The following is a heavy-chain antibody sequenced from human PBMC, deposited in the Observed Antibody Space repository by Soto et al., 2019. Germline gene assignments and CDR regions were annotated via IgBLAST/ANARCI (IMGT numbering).Heavy chain of an antibody. Sequence: SETLSLTYTVSGGSISSYRWSWIRQPAGKGLEWIGRLNTYGNTHYNPSLKSRVTVSVDTSRNQFFLTLRSVTAADSAVYHCGRESGETWDYEASWGQGTPVTVSS. CDR3: GRESGETWDYEAS. CDR2: LNTYGNT. D-gene: IGHD1-7*01. CDR1: GGSISSYR. V-gene: IGHV4-4*07. J-gene: IGHJ5*02.